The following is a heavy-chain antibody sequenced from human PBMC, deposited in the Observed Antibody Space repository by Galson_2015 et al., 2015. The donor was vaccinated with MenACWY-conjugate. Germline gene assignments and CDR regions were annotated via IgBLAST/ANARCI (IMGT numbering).Heavy chain of an antibody. Sequence: QSGAEVKKPGESLKISCKGSGYSFTSYWIGWVRQMPGKGLEWMGIIYPGDSDTRYSPSFQGQVTISADKSISTAYLQWGSLKASDTAMYYCARQPDSDWYSSSWYSNYWGQGTLVTVSS. J-gene: IGHJ4*02. CDR1: GYSFTSYW. D-gene: IGHD6-13*01. CDR2: IYPGDSDT. V-gene: IGHV5-51*01. CDR3: ARQPDSDWYSSSWYSNY.